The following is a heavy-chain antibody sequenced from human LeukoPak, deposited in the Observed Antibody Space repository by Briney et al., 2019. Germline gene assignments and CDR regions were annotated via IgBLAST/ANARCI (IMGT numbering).Heavy chain of an antibody. CDR1: GGSISSYY. V-gene: IGHV4-59*01. CDR3: AREGGYFQH. Sequence: ASGTLPLTCTVSGGSISSYYWSWIRQPPGKGLEWIGYIYYSGSTNYNPSLKSRVTISVDTSKNQFSLKLSSVTAADTAVYYCAREGGYFQHWGQGTLVTVSS. J-gene: IGHJ1*01. D-gene: IGHD3-16*01. CDR2: IYYSGST.